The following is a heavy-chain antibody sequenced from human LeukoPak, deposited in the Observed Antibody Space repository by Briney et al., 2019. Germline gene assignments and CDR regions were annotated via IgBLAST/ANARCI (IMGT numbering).Heavy chain of an antibody. CDR1: GGSISSSNW. Sequence: PSETLSLTCAVSGGSISSSNWWNWVRQPPGKGLEWIGEIYHSGSANYNPSLTSRVTMSVDKSKNQISLKLSSVTAADTAVYYCARHRAKWAAGIVAFDIWGQGTMVTVSS. CDR2: IYHSGSA. V-gene: IGHV4-4*02. D-gene: IGHD6-13*01. CDR3: ARHRAKWAAGIVAFDI. J-gene: IGHJ3*02.